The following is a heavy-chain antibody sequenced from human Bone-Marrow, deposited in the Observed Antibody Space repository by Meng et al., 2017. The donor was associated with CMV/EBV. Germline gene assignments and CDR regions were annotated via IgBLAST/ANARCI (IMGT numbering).Heavy chain of an antibody. V-gene: IGHV3-53*01. CDR3: ARYCSSTSCFNDAFDI. Sequence: GGSLRLSCAASGFTVSSNYMSWVRQAPGKGLEWVSVIYSGGSTYYADSVKGRFTSSRDNSKNTLYLQMNSLRAEDTAVYYCARYCSSTSCFNDAFDIWGQGTMVTVSS. CDR2: IYSGGST. CDR1: GFTVSSNY. J-gene: IGHJ3*02. D-gene: IGHD2-2*01.